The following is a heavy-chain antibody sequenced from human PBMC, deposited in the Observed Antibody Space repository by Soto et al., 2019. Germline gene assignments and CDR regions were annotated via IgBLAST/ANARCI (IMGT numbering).Heavy chain of an antibody. D-gene: IGHD2-21*01. V-gene: IGHV4-39*01. CDR2: IYSTENT. CDR1: GGSVSSNSYS. Sequence: QLQLQESGPGLVKPSETLSLTCTVSGGSVSSNSYSWGWIRQSPGKGLEWIGTIYSTENTYYNPSLLSRVTTSLETSLNEFSLTLSSVTAAETAVYYCARLTVYCVRTGCRGYYGMDLWGQGTTVTVSS. J-gene: IGHJ6*02. CDR3: ARLTVYCVRTGCRGYYGMDL.